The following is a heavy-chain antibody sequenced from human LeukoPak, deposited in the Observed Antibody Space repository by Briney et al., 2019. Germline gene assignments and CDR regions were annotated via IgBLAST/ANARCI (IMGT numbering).Heavy chain of an antibody. V-gene: IGHV3-21*01. CDR2: ISSSSSYI. J-gene: IGHJ4*02. CDR1: GFTFSSYN. D-gene: IGHD2-15*01. CDR3: ASEYCSGGSCYAVDY. Sequence: PGGSLRLSCAASGFTFSSYNMNWVRQAPGKGLEWVSSISSSSSYIYYADSVKGRFTISRDNAKNSLYLQMNSLRAEDTAVYYCASEYCSGGSCYAVDYWGQGTLVTVSS.